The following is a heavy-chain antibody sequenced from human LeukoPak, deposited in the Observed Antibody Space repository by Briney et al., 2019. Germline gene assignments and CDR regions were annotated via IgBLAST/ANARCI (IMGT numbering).Heavy chain of an antibody. CDR2: IYYSGST. V-gene: IGHV4-59*01. CDR3: ARGLVGAIMIDY. J-gene: IGHJ4*02. Sequence: SETLSLTCTVSGGSISSYYWSWIRQPPGKGLEWIGYIYYSGSTNYNPSLKSRVTISVDTSKNQFSLKLSSVTAADTAVYYCARGLVGAIMIDYWGQGTLVTVSS. CDR1: GGSISSYY. D-gene: IGHD1-26*01.